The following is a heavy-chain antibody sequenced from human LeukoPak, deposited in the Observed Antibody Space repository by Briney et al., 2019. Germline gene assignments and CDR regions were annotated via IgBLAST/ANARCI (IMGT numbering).Heavy chain of an antibody. CDR3: ARVAAEVVGVPGAIGFGWLRRDYYYMDV. J-gene: IGHJ6*03. Sequence: ASVKVSCKASGYTFISYYMHWVRQAPGEGLEWMGIINPSGGSTSYAQKFQGRVTMTRDMSTSTVYMELSSLRSEDTAVYYCARVAAEVVGVPGAIGFGWLRRDYYYMDVWGKGTTVTVSS. CDR1: GYTFISYY. V-gene: IGHV1-46*01. CDR2: INPSGGST. D-gene: IGHD2-2*02.